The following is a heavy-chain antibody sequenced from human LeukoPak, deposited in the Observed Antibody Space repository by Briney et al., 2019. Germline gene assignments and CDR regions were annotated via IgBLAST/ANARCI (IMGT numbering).Heavy chain of an antibody. CDR2: IYSGGST. J-gene: IGHJ3*02. CDR3: ARRKSWTDAFDI. Sequence: GGSLRLSCAASGFTFSDYYMSWVRQAPGKGLEWVSVIYSGGSTYYADSVKGRFTISRDNSKNTLYLQMSSLRAEDTAVYYCARRKSWTDAFDIWGQGTMVNVSS. D-gene: IGHD1-14*01. CDR1: GFTFSDYY. V-gene: IGHV3-53*01.